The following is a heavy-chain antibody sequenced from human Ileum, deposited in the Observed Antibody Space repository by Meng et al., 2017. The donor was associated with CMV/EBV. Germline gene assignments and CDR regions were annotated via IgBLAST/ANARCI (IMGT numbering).Heavy chain of an antibody. J-gene: IGHJ4*02. CDR1: GGSVNSGNYY. CDR2: MYTSGST. CDR3: ASQIGYFDY. Sequence: QGQLRESGPGLVSPSQPLSLTVTVSGGSVNSGNYYWSWIRQPAGKEMELIGRMYTSGSTSYNPSLKSRVSISRDTSKNQFSLKLTSVTAADTAVYYCASQIGYFDYWGQGILVTVSS. V-gene: IGHV4-61*02.